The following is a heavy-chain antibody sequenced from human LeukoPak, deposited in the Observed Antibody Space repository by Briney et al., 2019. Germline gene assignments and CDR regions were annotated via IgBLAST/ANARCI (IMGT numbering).Heavy chain of an antibody. D-gene: IGHD4-17*01. Sequence: SETLSLTCTVSGASISTNYWHWIRQPPGMGLEWIGYMSNRLSTNYNPSLKSRVTISIDTSRDQFSLKLSSVTAADTAVYYCARDGFVTTVTTEYDAFDIWGQGTMVTVSS. V-gene: IGHV4-59*01. CDR2: MSNRLST. CDR1: GASISTNY. J-gene: IGHJ3*02. CDR3: ARDGFVTTVTTEYDAFDI.